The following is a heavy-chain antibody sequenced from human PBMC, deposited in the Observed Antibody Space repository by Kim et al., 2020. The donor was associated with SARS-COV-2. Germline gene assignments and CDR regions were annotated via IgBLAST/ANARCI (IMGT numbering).Heavy chain of an antibody. J-gene: IGHJ6*02. V-gene: IGHV3-30*03. CDR3: GSGYDFWSGYSGGYPLDV. D-gene: IGHD3-3*01. Sequence: KGRFTISRDNSKNTLYLQMNSLRAEDTAVYYCGSGYDFWSGYSGGYPLDVWGQGTTVTVSS.